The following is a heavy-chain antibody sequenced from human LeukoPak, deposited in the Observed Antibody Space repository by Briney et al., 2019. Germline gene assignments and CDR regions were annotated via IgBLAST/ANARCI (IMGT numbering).Heavy chain of an antibody. CDR3: ARDALQLRLGELSLYH. CDR1: GYTFTSYG. J-gene: IGHJ5*02. V-gene: IGHV1-18*01. Sequence: ASVKVSCKASGYTFTSYGISWVRQAPGQGLEWMGWISAYNGNTNYAQKLQGRVTMTTDTSTSTAYMELRSLRSDDTAVYYCARDALQLRLGELSLYHWGQGTLVTVSS. CDR2: ISAYNGNT. D-gene: IGHD3-16*02.